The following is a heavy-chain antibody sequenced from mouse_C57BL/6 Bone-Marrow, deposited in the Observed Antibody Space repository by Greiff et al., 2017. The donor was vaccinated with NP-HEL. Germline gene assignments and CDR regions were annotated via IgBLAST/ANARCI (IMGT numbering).Heavy chain of an antibody. CDR3: ARNTPDYSYYAMDY. J-gene: IGHJ4*01. D-gene: IGHD2-12*01. V-gene: IGHV2-9-1*01. CDR2: IWTGGGT. Sequence: QVQLQQSGPGLVAPSQSLSITCTVSGFSLTSYAISWVRQPPGKGLEWLGVIWTGGGTNYNSALKSRLSISKDNSKSQVFLKMNSLQTDDTARYYCARNTPDYSYYAMDYWGQGTSVTVAS. CDR1: GFSLTSYA.